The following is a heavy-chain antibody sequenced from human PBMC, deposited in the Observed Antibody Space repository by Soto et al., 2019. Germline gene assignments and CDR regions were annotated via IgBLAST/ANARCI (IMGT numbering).Heavy chain of an antibody. CDR1: VGSISSYY. J-gene: IGHJ4*02. D-gene: IGHD5-12*01. CDR3: ARERRYSGYVLFDY. CDR2: IYTSGST. V-gene: IGHV4-4*07. Sequence: SETLSLTCTVSVGSISSYYWSWIRQPAGRGLEWIGRIYTSGSTNYNPSLKSRVTMSVDTSKNQFSLKLSSVTAADTAVYYCARERRYSGYVLFDYWGQGTLVTVSS.